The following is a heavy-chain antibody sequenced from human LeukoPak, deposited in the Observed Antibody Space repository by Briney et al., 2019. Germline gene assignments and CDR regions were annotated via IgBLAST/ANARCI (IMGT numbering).Heavy chain of an antibody. CDR1: GYTFTSYG. D-gene: IGHD6-19*01. J-gene: IGHJ4*02. Sequence: ASVKVSCKASGYTFTSYGISWVRLAPGQGLEWMGWISAYDGNTNYAQNFQGRVTMTTDTSTSTAYMELRSLRSDDTAVYYCARDLGVAGTPSGYWGQGTLVTVSS. V-gene: IGHV1-18*01. CDR2: ISAYDGNT. CDR3: ARDLGVAGTPSGY.